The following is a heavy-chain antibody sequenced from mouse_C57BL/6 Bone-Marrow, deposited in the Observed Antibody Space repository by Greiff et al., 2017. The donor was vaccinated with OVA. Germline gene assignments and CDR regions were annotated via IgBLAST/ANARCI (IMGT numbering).Heavy chain of an antibody. Sequence: VMLVESGPGLVQPSQSLSITCTVPGFSLTSYGVHWVRQSPGKGLEWLGVIWSGGSTDYNAAFISRLSISKDNSKSQVFFKMNSRQADDTAIYYCARSGYYGYDGYYFDYWGQGTTLTVSS. CDR2: IWSGGST. V-gene: IGHV2-2*01. J-gene: IGHJ2*01. D-gene: IGHD2-2*01. CDR3: ARSGYYGYDGYYFDY. CDR1: GFSLTSYG.